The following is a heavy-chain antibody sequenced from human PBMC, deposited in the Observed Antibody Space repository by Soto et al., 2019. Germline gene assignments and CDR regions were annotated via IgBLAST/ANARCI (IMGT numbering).Heavy chain of an antibody. V-gene: IGHV1-8*01. CDR3: ARGLYYKSWSGWRWFDP. J-gene: IGHJ5*02. CDR1: GYTFTSYD. D-gene: IGHD3-3*01. Sequence: QVQLVQSGAEVKKPGASVKVSCKASGYTFTSYDIHWVRQATGQGHEWMGWMNPKSGNTGYAQKFQGRVTMTRNTSITTAYMELTSLRSEDTAVYYCARGLYYKSWSGWRWFDPWGQGTLVTVSS. CDR2: MNPKSGNT.